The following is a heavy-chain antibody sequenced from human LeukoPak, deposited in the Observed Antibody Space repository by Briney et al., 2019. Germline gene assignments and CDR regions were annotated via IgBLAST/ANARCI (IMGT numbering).Heavy chain of an antibody. Sequence: ASVKVSCKASGGTFSSYAISWVRQAPGQGLEWMGGIIPIFGTANYAQKFQGRVTLTTDTSTSTAYMDLRSLRSDDTAVYHCARHMEGDYLNLFDYWGQGTLVTVSS. CDR1: GGTFSSYA. J-gene: IGHJ4*02. CDR3: ARHMEGDYLNLFDY. D-gene: IGHD4-17*01. CDR2: IIPIFGTA. V-gene: IGHV1-69*05.